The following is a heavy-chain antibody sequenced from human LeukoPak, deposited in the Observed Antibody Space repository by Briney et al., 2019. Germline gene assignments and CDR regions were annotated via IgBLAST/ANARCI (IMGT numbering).Heavy chain of an antibody. V-gene: IGHV3-21*01. CDR2: IAGSSGYI. Sequence: GGSLRLSCEVSGFTFSSHSMNWVRQAPGKGLEWVSSIAGSSGYISYADSVKGRFTISRDNAKKSLYLQMTSLTAEDTAVYYCARDRGAYCGGDCYLGFDYWGRGTLVTVSS. D-gene: IGHD2-21*02. CDR3: ARDRGAYCGGDCYLGFDY. J-gene: IGHJ4*01. CDR1: GFTFSSHS.